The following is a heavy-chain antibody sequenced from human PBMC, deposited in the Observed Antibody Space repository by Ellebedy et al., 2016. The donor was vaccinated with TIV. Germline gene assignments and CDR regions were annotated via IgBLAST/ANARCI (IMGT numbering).Heavy chain of an antibody. CDR3: ARGGYGRPFDC. CDR1: GFTLSSYW. V-gene: IGHV3-7*03. D-gene: IGHD5-12*01. Sequence: GESLKISCAASGFTLSSYWMSWVRQAPGKGLEWVANINQDGSEKYYVGSVKGRFTISRDNAKNSLFLQMNSLRVEDTAVYFCARGGYGRPFDCWGQGTLVTVSS. J-gene: IGHJ4*02. CDR2: INQDGSEK.